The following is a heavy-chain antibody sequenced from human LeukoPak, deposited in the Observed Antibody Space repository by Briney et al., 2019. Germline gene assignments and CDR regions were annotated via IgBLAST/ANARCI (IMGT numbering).Heavy chain of an antibody. CDR2: VYYSGSA. CDR3: ARRVSTTSSFFDY. CDR1: GPSITNYY. J-gene: IGHJ4*01. Sequence: SETLSLTCNVSGPSITNYYWGWIRQPPGKGLEWIGYVYYSGSANYNSSLQSRVTILVDTSKNQFSLRLSSVTAADTAVYYCARRVSTTSSFFDYWGDGALSPSPQ. V-gene: IGHV4-59*01. D-gene: IGHD3-22*01.